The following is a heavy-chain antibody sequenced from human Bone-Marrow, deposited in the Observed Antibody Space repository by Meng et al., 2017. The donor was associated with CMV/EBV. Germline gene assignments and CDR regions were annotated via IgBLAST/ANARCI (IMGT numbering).Heavy chain of an antibody. D-gene: IGHD6-13*01. CDR1: EFIFDDYA. J-gene: IGHJ6*02. Sequence: LALTCAASEFIFDDYAMHWVRQAPGEGLEWVSGISWNSGSIDYADSVKGRFTISRDNAKNSLYLQMNSLRAEDTAVYYCARGGAGTDGMDVWGQGTTVTVSS. V-gene: IGHV3-9*01. CDR3: ARGGAGTDGMDV. CDR2: ISWNSGSI.